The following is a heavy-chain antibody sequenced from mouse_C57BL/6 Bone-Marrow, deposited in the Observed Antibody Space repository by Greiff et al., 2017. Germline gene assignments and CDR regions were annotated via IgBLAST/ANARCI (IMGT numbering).Heavy chain of an antibody. CDR2: IYPTSGRT. CDR1: GYTFTSYW. CDR3: ARSGPRGRSFDY. D-gene: IGHD3-1*01. Sequence: QVQLQQPGAELVKPGASVKMSCKASGYTFTSYWITWVKQRPGQGLEWIGDIYPTSGRTNYNEKFKSKAILTVDTSSNPAYMQLSSLTSEDSAVFCGARSGPRGRSFDYWGQGTTLTVSS. J-gene: IGHJ2*01. V-gene: IGHV1-55*01.